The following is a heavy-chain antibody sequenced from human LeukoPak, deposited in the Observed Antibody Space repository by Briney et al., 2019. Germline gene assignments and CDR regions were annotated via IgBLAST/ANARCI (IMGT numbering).Heavy chain of an antibody. CDR3: GGGTDGTGAFDI. CDR1: GFTFSGND. Sequence: GGSQRLSCAASGFTFSGNDMHWVRQTTGKGLEWVSGIGTAGDTYYSDSVKGRFTISREDAKNSLYLQMNSLRAGDTAVYYCGGGTDGTGAFDIWGQGTTVTVSS. CDR2: IGTAGDT. V-gene: IGHV3-13*01. D-gene: IGHD1-26*01. J-gene: IGHJ3*02.